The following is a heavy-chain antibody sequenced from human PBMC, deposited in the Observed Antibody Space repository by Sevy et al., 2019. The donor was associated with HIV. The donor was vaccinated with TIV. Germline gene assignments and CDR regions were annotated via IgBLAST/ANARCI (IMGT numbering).Heavy chain of an antibody. CDR3: ARDYGGLNAFDF. CDR2: ISRSNTYI. D-gene: IGHD4-17*01. Sequence: GGSQRLSCAASGFTFSSYSMNWVRQAPGKGLEWVASISRSNTYIYYADSVKGRFTISRDDAKNSLYLQMNSLRAEDTAVYYCARDYGGLNAFDFWGQGTMVTVSS. CDR1: GFTFSSYS. J-gene: IGHJ3*01. V-gene: IGHV3-21*01.